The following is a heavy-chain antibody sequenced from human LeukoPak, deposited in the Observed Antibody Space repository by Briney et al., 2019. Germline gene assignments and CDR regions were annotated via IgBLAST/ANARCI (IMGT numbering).Heavy chain of an antibody. V-gene: IGHV3-48*03. CDR2: ISSSGSTI. D-gene: IGHD5-24*01. CDR1: GFTFSSYE. CDR3: ARARWLQRNDY. Sequence: GGSLRLSCAASGFTFSSYEMNWVRQAPGKGLEWVSYISSSGSTIYYADSVKGRFTISRDNAKNSLYLQMNSPRAEDTAVYYCARARWLQRNDYWGQGTLVTVSS. J-gene: IGHJ4*02.